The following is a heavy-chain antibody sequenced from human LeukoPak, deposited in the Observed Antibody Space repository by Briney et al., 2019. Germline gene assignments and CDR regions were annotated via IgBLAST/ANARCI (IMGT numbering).Heavy chain of an antibody. CDR3: AATSDYYDRSGYHH. V-gene: IGHV4-30-2*01. CDR1: GGSISSGGYS. D-gene: IGHD3-22*01. J-gene: IGHJ5*02. CDR2: IYHSGST. Sequence: SQTLSLTCAVSGGSISSGGYSWSWIRQPPGKGLEWIGYIYHSGSTYYNPSLKSRVTISVDTSKNQLSLQLSSVTAADTAVYYCAATSDYYDRSGYHHWGQGTLVTVSS.